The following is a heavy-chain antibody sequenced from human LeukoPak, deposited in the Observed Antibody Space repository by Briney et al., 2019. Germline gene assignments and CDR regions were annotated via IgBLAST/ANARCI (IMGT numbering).Heavy chain of an antibody. D-gene: IGHD2-15*01. J-gene: IGHJ5*02. CDR1: GGTFSSYA. Sequence: ASVKVSCKASGGTFSSYAISWVRQAPGQGLEWMGWISAYNGNTNYAQKLQGRVTMTTDTSTSTAYMELRSLRSDDTAVYYCARSVVVVAATSWFDPWGQGTLVTVSS. V-gene: IGHV1-18*01. CDR2: ISAYNGNT. CDR3: ARSVVVVAATSWFDP.